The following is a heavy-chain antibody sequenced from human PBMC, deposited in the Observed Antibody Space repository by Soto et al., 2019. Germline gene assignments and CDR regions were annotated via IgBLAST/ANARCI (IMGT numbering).Heavy chain of an antibody. J-gene: IGHJ4*02. CDR2: INHSGST. CDR1: GWSFSGYY. CDR3: ARVEYSSSPSHFDY. D-gene: IGHD6-6*01. Sequence: KTSETLSLTCAVYGWSFSGYYWSWIRQPPGKGLEWIGEINHSGSTNYNPSLKSRVTISVDTSKNQFSLKLSSVTAADTAVYYCARVEYSSSPSHFDYWGQGTLVTVSS. V-gene: IGHV4-34*01.